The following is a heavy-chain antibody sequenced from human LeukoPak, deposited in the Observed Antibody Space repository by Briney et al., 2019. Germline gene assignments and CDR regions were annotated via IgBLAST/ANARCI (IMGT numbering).Heavy chain of an antibody. CDR1: GGTFSSYA. CDR3: ASNLLDGVLDP. D-gene: IGHD1-1*01. Sequence: GASVKVSCKASGGTFSSYAISWVRQAPGQGLEWMGGIIPIFGTANYAQKFQGRVTITADKSTSTAYMELSSLRSEDTAVYYCASNLLDGVLDPWGQGTLVTVSS. V-gene: IGHV1-69*06. J-gene: IGHJ5*02. CDR2: IIPIFGTA.